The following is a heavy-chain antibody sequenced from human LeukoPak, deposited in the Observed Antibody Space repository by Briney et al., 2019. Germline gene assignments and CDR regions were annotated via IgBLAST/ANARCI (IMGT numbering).Heavy chain of an antibody. CDR1: GYTFTGYY. CDR3: AGNFEYSSSADCFDY. CDR2: INPNSGGT. J-gene: IGHJ4*02. Sequence: ASVKVSCKASGYTFTGYYMHWVRQAPGQGLEWMGWINPNSGGTNYAQKFQGRVTMTRDTSISTAYMELSRLRSDDTAVYYCAGNFEYSSSADCFDYWGQGTLVTVSS. D-gene: IGHD6-6*01. V-gene: IGHV1-2*02.